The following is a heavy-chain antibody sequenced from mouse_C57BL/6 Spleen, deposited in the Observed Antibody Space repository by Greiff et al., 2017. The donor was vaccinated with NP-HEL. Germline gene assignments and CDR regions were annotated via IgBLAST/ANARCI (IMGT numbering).Heavy chain of an antibody. D-gene: IGHD1-1*01. CDR3: ASLITTVVAYYAMDY. J-gene: IGHJ4*01. CDR1: GFTFSSYG. V-gene: IGHV5-6*01. Sequence: VHLVESGGDLVKPGGSLKLSCAASGFTFSSYGMSWVRQTPDKRLEWVATISSGGSYTYYPDSVKGRFTISRDNAKNTLYLQMSSLKSEDTAMYYCASLITTVVAYYAMDYWGQGTSVTVSS. CDR2: ISSGGSYT.